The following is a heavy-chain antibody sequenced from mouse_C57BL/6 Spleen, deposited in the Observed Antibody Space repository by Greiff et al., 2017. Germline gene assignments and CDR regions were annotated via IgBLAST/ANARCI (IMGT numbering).Heavy chain of an antibody. D-gene: IGHD4-1*02. CDR1: GYTFTSYW. V-gene: IGHV1-5*01. J-gene: IGHJ4*01. Sequence: VQLQQSGTVLARPGASVKMSCKTSGYTFTSYWMHWVKQRPGQGLEWIGAIYPGHSDTSYNQKFKGKAKLTAVTSASTAYMELSSLTNEDSAVYYCTRQLGLGGAMDYWGQGTSVTVSS. CDR2: IYPGHSDT. CDR3: TRQLGLGGAMDY.